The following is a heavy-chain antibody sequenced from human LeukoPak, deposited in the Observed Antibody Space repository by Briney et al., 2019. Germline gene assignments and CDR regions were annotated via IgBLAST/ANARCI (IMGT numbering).Heavy chain of an antibody. CDR1: GFSFSTHS. V-gene: IGHV3-21*05. J-gene: IGHJ3*02. Sequence: GGSLKLSCAASGFSFSTHSMNWVRQAPGKGLEWISFINLDGTDIHYGESVKGRFTISRDNAKNSLYLQMHTLRAEDTAVHYCAGDGVGALPGDAFDIWSQGTLVTVS. CDR3: AGDGVGALPGDAFDI. D-gene: IGHD6-6*01. CDR2: INLDGTDI.